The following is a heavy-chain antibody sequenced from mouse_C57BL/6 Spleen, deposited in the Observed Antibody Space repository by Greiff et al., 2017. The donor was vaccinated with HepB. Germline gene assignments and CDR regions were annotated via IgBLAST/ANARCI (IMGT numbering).Heavy chain of an antibody. V-gene: IGHV1-55*01. Sequence: VQLQQPGAELVKPGASVKMSCKASGYTFTSYWITWVKQRPGQGLEWIGDIYPGSGSTNYNEKFKSKATLTVDTSSSTAYMQLSSLTSEDSAVYYCARSYYYGSSYLYYFDYWGQGTTLTVSS. CDR3: ARSYYYGSSYLYYFDY. J-gene: IGHJ2*01. CDR1: GYTFTSYW. D-gene: IGHD1-1*01. CDR2: IYPGSGST.